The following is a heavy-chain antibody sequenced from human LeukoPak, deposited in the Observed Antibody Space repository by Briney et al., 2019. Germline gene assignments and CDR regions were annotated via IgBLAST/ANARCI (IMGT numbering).Heavy chain of an antibody. V-gene: IGHV3-30*02. CDR3: AKAVVPVISQHYFDY. J-gene: IGHJ4*02. CDR2: IRYDGSTQ. D-gene: IGHD3-22*01. CDR1: EFTFSSYG. Sequence: PGGSLRLSCVASEFTFSSYGMHWVRQAPGKGLQWVAFIRYDGSTQYYTNSVKGRFTISRDNSKNTMYLQMNSLRAEDTAVYYCAKAVVPVISQHYFDYWGQGTLVTVSS.